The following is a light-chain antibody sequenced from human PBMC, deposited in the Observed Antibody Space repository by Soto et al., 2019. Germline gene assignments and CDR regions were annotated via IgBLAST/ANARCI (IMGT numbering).Light chain of an antibody. CDR1: QAIRTE. Sequence: AIQITQSPSSLSASVGDRVIITCRASQAIRTELGWYQQRPGKAPKLLIYGTSNLQSGVPSRFSGSGSGTNFTLSINGLKPEDFATYYCLQDYSYPRTFGQGTKVDVK. J-gene: IGKJ1*01. V-gene: IGKV1-6*01. CDR3: LQDYSYPRT. CDR2: GTS.